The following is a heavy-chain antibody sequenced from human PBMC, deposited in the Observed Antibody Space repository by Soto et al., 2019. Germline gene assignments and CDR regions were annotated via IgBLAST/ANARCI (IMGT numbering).Heavy chain of an antibody. J-gene: IGHJ3*01. CDR3: ARLSQLWFGDSDDFDF. V-gene: IGHV4-59*08. CDR1: GGSISSYY. CDR2: IYYSGST. D-gene: IGHD3-10*01. Sequence: SETLSLTCTVSGGSISSYYWSWIRQPPGKGLEWIGYIYYSGSTNYNPSLKSRVTISVDTSKNQFSLKLSSVTAADTAVYYCARLSQLWFGDSDDFDFWGQGTMVTVSS.